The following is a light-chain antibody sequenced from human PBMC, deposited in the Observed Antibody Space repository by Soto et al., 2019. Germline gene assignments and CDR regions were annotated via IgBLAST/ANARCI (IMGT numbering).Light chain of an antibody. V-gene: IGKV3-20*01. CDR1: QSVSTRY. Sequence: EIVLTQSPGTLSLSPGERATLSCRASQSVSTRYLVWYQHKPGQAPRLLIYDTSSRATGIPDRFSGSGSGTDFTLTISRLEPEDFAVYYCLQYERSPWTFGQGTKVDIK. CDR3: LQYERSPWT. J-gene: IGKJ1*01. CDR2: DTS.